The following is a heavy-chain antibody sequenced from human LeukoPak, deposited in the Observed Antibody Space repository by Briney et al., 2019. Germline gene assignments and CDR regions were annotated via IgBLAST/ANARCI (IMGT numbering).Heavy chain of an antibody. J-gene: IGHJ4*02. CDR2: INSDGKTT. Sequence: GGSLRLSCAASGFTFSNYWMYWVRQAPGKGLVWVSRINSDGKTTNYADSVKGRLTISRDNAKNTLYLQMNSLRAEDTAVYYCARDITLTRGGRSDYWGQGTLVTVSA. CDR3: ARDITLTRGGRSDY. D-gene: IGHD3-10*01. CDR1: GFTFSNYW. V-gene: IGHV3-74*01.